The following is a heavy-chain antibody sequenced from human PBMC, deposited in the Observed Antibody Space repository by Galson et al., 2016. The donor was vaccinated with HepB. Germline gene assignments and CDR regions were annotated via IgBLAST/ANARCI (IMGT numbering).Heavy chain of an antibody. CDR3: ARDPPYYDILTDEGYFDL. CDR2: INSDGRST. CDR1: RFTFSNYG. V-gene: IGHV3-74*01. J-gene: IGHJ2*01. D-gene: IGHD3-9*01. Sequence: SLRLSCAASRFTFSNYGMHWVRQAPGKGLVWVSRINSDGRSTSYADSVKGRFTISRDNAKNTLYLQMNSLRAEDTAVYYCARDPPYYDILTDEGYFDLWGRGTLVTVSS.